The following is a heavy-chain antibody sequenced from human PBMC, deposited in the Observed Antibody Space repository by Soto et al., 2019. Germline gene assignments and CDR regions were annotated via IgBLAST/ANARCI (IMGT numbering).Heavy chain of an antibody. CDR3: ARDWEYSRGTSGYFDS. V-gene: IGHV1-18*01. J-gene: IGHJ4*02. CDR2: ISAYSGNT. CDR1: GYTFTSFG. Sequence: GASVKVSCKSSGYTFTSFGVSWVRQAPGQGLEWMGWISAYSGNTKYAQNLQGRVTITTDTSTSTAYMELRSLRSDDTAVYYCARDWEYSRGTSGYFDSWGQGALVTVSS. D-gene: IGHD6-13*01.